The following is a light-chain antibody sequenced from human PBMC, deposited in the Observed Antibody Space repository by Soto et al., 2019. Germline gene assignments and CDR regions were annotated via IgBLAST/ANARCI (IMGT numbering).Light chain of an antibody. CDR2: ANS. Sequence: QSVLPQPPSVSGAPGQRVTISCAGSSSSIGAGYDVHWYQQLPGAAPKLLIYANSNRPSGVPDRFSGSKSGTSASLAITGLQAEDEADYYRQSYDSSLYGYVFGSGTKVTV. V-gene: IGLV1-40*01. J-gene: IGLJ1*01. CDR1: SSSIGAGYD. CDR3: QSYDSSLYGYV.